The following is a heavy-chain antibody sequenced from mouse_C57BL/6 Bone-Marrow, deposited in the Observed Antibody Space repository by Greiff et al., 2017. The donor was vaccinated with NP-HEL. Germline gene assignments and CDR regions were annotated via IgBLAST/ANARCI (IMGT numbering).Heavy chain of an antibody. J-gene: IGHJ1*03. D-gene: IGHD4-1*01. CDR2: ISDGGSYT. Sequence: EVQLQESGGGLVKPGGSLKLSCAASGFTFSSYAMSWVRQTPEKRLEWVATISDGGSYTYYPDNVKGRFTISRDNAKNNLYLQMSHLKSEDTAMYYCARYWDEGYFDVWGTGTTVTVSS. CDR1: GFTFSSYA. CDR3: ARYWDEGYFDV. V-gene: IGHV5-4*01.